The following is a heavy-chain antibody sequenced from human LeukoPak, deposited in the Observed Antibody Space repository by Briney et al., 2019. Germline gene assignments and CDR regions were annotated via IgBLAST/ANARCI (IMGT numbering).Heavy chain of an antibody. J-gene: IGHJ1*01. CDR1: GYTFTGYY. V-gene: IGHV1-2*02. CDR3: ARAGDYGDYSGYFQH. Sequence: ASVKVSCKASGYTFTGYYMHWVRQAPGQGLEWIGWINPNSGGTNYAQKFQGRVTMTRDTSISTAYMELSRLRSDDTAVYYCARAGDYGDYSGYFQHWGQGTLVTVSS. CDR2: INPNSGGT. D-gene: IGHD4-17*01.